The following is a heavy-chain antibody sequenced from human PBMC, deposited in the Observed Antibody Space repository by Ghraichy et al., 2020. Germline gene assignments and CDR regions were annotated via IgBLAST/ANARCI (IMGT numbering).Heavy chain of an antibody. V-gene: IGHV4-34*01. CDR3: ARDPPFGERWFDP. D-gene: IGHD3-3*01. CDR1: GGSFSGYY. Sequence: ESLNISCAVYGGSFSGYYWSWIRQPPGKGLEWIGEINHSGSTNYNPSLKSRVTISVDTSKNQFSLKLSSVTAADTAVYYCARDPPFGERWFDPWGQGTLVTVSS. J-gene: IGHJ5*02. CDR2: INHSGST.